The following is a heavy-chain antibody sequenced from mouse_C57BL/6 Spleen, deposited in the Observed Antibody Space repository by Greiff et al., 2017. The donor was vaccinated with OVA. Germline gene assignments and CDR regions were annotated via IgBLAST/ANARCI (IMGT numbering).Heavy chain of an antibody. V-gene: IGHV1-4*01. CDR1: GYTFTSYT. Sequence: QVQLKESGAELARPGASVKMSCKASGYTFTSYTMHWVKQRPGQGLEWIGYINPSSGYTKYNQKFKDKATLTADKSSSTAYMQLSSLTSEDSAVYYCAREGTYYSNYEAMDYWGQGTSVTVSS. CDR3: AREGTYYSNYEAMDY. J-gene: IGHJ4*01. CDR2: INPSSGYT. D-gene: IGHD2-5*01.